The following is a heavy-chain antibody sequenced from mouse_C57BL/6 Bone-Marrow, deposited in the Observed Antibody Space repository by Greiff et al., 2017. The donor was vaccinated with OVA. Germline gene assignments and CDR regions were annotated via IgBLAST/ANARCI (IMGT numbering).Heavy chain of an antibody. J-gene: IGHJ2*01. D-gene: IGHD1-1*01. V-gene: IGHV1-22*01. CDR3: ARWGYGSSYKGYFDY. CDR2: INPNNGGT. CDR1: GYTFTDYN. Sequence: VQLKQSGPELVKPGASVKMSCKASGYTFTDYNMHWVKQSHGKSLEWIGYINPNNGGTSYNQKFKGKATLTVNKSSSTAYMELRSLTSEDSAVYYCARWGYGSSYKGYFDYWGQGTTLTVSS.